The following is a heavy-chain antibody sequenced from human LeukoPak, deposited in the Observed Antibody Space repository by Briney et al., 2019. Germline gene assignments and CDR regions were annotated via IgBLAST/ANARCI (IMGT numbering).Heavy chain of an antibody. J-gene: IGHJ3*02. V-gene: IGHV4-59*08. CDR3: ARHVISGYSYGYSAFDI. CDR2: IYYSGGT. D-gene: IGHD5-18*01. CDR1: GGSISSYY. Sequence: SETLSLTCTASGGSISSYYWSWIRQPPGQGLEWIGYIYYSGGTNYNPSLKRRVTISVDTSKNQFSLKLSSVTAADTAVYYCARHVISGYSYGYSAFDIWAKGQWSPSLQ.